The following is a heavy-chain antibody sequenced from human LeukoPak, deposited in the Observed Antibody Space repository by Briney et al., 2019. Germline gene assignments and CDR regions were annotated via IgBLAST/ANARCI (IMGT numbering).Heavy chain of an antibody. Sequence: SETLSLTCTVSGGSISIYYWSWIRQPAGKGLEWIGRIYTSGSTNYNPSLKSRVTMSVDTSKNQFSLKLSSVTAADTAVYYCARDRLRGSSWAYYYYGMDVWGQGTTVTVSS. V-gene: IGHV4-4*07. J-gene: IGHJ6*02. CDR2: IYTSGST. D-gene: IGHD6-13*01. CDR1: GGSISIYY. CDR3: ARDRLRGSSWAYYYYGMDV.